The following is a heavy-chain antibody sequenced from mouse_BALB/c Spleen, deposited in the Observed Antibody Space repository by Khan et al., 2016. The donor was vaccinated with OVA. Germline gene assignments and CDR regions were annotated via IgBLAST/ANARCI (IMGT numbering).Heavy chain of an antibody. V-gene: IGHV1S56*01. CDR1: GYTFTSYY. D-gene: IGHD2-1*01. CDR3: AREGDYGNNRAWFAY. Sequence: QVQLQQSGPELVKPGTSVRISCKASGYTFTSYYLYWVKQRPGQGLEWIGWIYPGNINTEYNEKFKGKATLTADKSSSTSYMHLTSLTSEDSAVYFGAREGDYGNNRAWFAYWGQGTLVTVSA. CDR2: IYPGNINT. J-gene: IGHJ3*01.